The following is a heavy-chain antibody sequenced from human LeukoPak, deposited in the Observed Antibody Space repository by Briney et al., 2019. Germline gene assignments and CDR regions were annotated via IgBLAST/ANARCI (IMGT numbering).Heavy chain of an antibody. CDR2: ISGSGGST. J-gene: IGHJ6*02. V-gene: IGHV3-23*01. CDR1: GFTFSSYA. Sequence: GGSLRLSCAASGFTFSSYAMSWVRQAPGKGLEWVSTISGSGGSTYYADSVNGRFTISRDNSKNTLFLQMNSLRAEDTAVYYCAKNNGGWSKSSDVWGQGTTVTVSS. CDR3: AKNNGGWSKSSDV. D-gene: IGHD6-19*01.